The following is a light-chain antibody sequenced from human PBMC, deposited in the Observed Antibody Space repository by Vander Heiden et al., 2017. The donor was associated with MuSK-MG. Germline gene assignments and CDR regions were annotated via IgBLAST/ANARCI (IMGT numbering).Light chain of an antibody. CDR2: QDN. V-gene: IGLV3-1*01. J-gene: IGLJ3*02. CDR1: KLGHKY. CDR3: QAWVSNTPV. Sequence: SFHLTQPPSVPVSPGPTAPVTCSGDKLGHKYVSWYQQRPGHSPLLVIYQDNKRPSGIPERFSGSNAGNTATLTISGAQSVDDGDYYWQAWVSNTPVFGGGTKLIVL.